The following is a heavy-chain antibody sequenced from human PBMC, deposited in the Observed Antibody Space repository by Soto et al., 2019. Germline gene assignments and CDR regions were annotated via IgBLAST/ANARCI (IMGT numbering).Heavy chain of an antibody. CDR3: ATEDSYCSGGSCYFFDY. CDR1: GYTLTELS. Sequence: ASVKVSCKVSGYTLTELSMHWVRQAPGKGLEWMGGFDPEDGETIYAQKFQGRVTMTEDTSTDTAYMELSSLRSEDTAVYYCATEDSYCSGGSCYFFDYWGQGTLVTVSS. V-gene: IGHV1-24*01. D-gene: IGHD2-15*01. CDR2: FDPEDGET. J-gene: IGHJ4*02.